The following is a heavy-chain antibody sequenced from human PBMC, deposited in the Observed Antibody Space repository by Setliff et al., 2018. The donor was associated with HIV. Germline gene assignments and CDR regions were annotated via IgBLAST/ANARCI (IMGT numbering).Heavy chain of an antibody. CDR2: IYPADSDT. Sequence: GESLKISCKGSGYNFTSFWIAWVRQMPGKGLEWMGIIYPADSDTRYSPSFQGQVTISADKSIGTAFLQWRSLKASDTAIYYCARLPSLLWFGELNYYFDYWGQGTLVTVSS. D-gene: IGHD3-10*01. CDR3: ARLPSLLWFGELNYYFDY. CDR1: GYNFTSFW. J-gene: IGHJ4*02. V-gene: IGHV5-51*01.